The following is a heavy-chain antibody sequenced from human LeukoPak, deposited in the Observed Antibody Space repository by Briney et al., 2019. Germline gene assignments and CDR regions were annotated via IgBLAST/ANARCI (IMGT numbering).Heavy chain of an antibody. CDR2: IYSGGST. CDR3: ARDNFWSGYYGY. V-gene: IGHV3-53*05. D-gene: IGHD3-3*01. Sequence: ETLSLTCTVSGGSISSSSYYWGWIRQPPGKGLEWVSVIYSGGSTYYADSVKGRFTISRDNSKNTLYLQMNSLRPEDTAVYYCARDNFWSGYYGYWGQGTLVTVSS. J-gene: IGHJ4*02. CDR1: GGSISSSSYY.